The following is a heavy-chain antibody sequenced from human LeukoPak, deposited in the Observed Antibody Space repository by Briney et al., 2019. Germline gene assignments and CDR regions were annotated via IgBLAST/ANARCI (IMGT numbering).Heavy chain of an antibody. CDR1: GGSISSSSYY. CDR3: ARDSTYYYDSSGFYYNYYGMDV. V-gene: IGHV4-61*01. J-gene: IGHJ6*02. D-gene: IGHD3-22*01. Sequence: PSETLSLTCSVSGGSISSSSYYWSWIRQPPGKGLEWIGNMYYSGSTNYNPSLKNRVTISVDTSKSQFSLKLSSVTAADTAVYYCARDSTYYYDSSGFYYNYYGMDVWGQGTPVTVSS. CDR2: MYYSGST.